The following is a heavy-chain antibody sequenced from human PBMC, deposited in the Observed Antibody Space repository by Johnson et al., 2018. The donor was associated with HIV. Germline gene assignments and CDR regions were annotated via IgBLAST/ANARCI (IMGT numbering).Heavy chain of an antibody. D-gene: IGHD1-1*01. V-gene: IGHV3-13*01. J-gene: IGHJ3*01. CDR1: GFTFSSYD. CDR3: ARANWPGSALDV. CDR2: IGTAGDT. Sequence: VQLVESGGGLVQPGGSLRLSCAASGFTFSSYDMHWVRQGTGKGLEWVSAIGTAGDTYYPGSVKGRFTISRENAKNSLYLQMNSLRAGYKARYYCARANWPGSALDVWGQGTVVTGSS.